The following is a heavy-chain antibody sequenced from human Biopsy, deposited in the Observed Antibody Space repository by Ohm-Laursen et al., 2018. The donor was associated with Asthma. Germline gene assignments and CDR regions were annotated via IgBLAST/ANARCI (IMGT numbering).Heavy chain of an antibody. CDR1: GFTFSRYV. J-gene: IGHJ6*02. V-gene: IGHV3-30*04. CDR2: ISNDGKNE. CDR3: AREPIKATYFYGMDV. Sequence: SLRLSCPASGFTFSRYVMHWVRQAPGKGLEWVAAISNDGKNEYYGDSVKGRFTISRDKSKSTLYLQLSSLRAEDTAVYFCAREPIKATYFYGMDVWGQGTTVTVSS. D-gene: IGHD3-9*01.